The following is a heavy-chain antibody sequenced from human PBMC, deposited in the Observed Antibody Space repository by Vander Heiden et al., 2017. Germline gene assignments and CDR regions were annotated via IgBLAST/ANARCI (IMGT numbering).Heavy chain of an antibody. V-gene: IGHV3-48*02. CDR1: GFTFSSSS. D-gene: IGHD3-22*01. CDR2: ISSSSSTI. J-gene: IGHJ4*02. CDR3: ARLDGKYYYDSSGYYSLDY. Sequence: EVQLVESGGGLVQPGGSLRLSCPASGFTFSSSSLNWVRQAPGKGLEWVSYISSSSSTIYYADSVKGRFTISRDNAKNSLYLQMNSLRDEDTAVYYCARLDGKYYYDSSGYYSLDYWGQGTLVTVSS.